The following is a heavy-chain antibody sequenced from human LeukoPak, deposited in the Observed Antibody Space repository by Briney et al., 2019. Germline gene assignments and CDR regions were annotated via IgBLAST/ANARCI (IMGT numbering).Heavy chain of an antibody. J-gene: IGHJ4*02. CDR1: GGSFSGYY. V-gene: IGHV4-34*01. CDR3: ARGHNFDFWSGTFKFDY. Sequence: SETLSLTCAVYGGSFSGYYWSCIRQPPGKGLEWIGEINHSGSTNYNPSLKSRVTISVDTSKNQFSLKLSSVTAADTAVYYCARGHNFDFWSGTFKFDYWGQGTLLTVSS. CDR2: INHSGST. D-gene: IGHD3-3*01.